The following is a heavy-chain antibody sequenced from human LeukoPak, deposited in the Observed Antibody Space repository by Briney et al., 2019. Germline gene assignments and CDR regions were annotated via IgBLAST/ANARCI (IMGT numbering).Heavy chain of an antibody. CDR1: GFTFSSDW. J-gene: IGHJ1*01. D-gene: IGHD5-18*01. CDR2: INGAGTSI. Sequence: PAGGSLRLSCVASGFTFSSDWMHWVRQAPGKGLVWVSRINGAGTSISYADSVKGRFTISRDNAKNTLYLQMSSLRAEDSAAYYCLRSRGNSYGYWDSWGQGTLVTVSS. V-gene: IGHV3-74*01. CDR3: LRSRGNSYGYWDS.